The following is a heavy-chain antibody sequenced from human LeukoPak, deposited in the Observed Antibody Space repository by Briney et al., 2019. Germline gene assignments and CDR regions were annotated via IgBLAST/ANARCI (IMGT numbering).Heavy chain of an antibody. V-gene: IGHV4-39*02. Sequence: SETLSLTCTVSGDSISSRSYYWGWIRQPPGKGLEWIGSINYSGRTDYSPSLKSRLTMSVDTSNNHFSLRLRSVTAADTAVYYCVRYTVGTMYQYWGQGTLVIVSS. D-gene: IGHD1-7*01. CDR3: VRYTVGTMYQY. J-gene: IGHJ4*02. CDR1: GDSISSRSYY. CDR2: INYSGRT.